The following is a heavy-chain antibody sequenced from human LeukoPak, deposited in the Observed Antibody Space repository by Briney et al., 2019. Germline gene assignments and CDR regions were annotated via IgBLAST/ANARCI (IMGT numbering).Heavy chain of an antibody. CDR2: IYYSGST. D-gene: IGHD2-2*02. Sequence: SETLSLTCTVSGGSISSYYWSWIRQPPGKGLEWIGYIYYSGSTNYNPSLKSRVTISVYTSKNQFSLKLSSVTAADTAVYYCARESTPNYCSSTSCYTNWFDPWGQGTLVTVSS. V-gene: IGHV4-59*01. CDR1: GGSISSYY. CDR3: ARESTPNYCSSTSCYTNWFDP. J-gene: IGHJ5*02.